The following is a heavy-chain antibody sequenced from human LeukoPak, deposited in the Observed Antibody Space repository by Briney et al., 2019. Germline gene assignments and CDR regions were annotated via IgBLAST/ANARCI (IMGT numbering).Heavy chain of an antibody. CDR3: ARAPPEIGGYYPEYFRH. CDR1: GFTFSSYC. D-gene: IGHD3-22*01. V-gene: IGHV3-74*03. Sequence: GGSLTLSCAASGFTFSSYCMHWVRLAPGKGLVWVSRIKSDCCTKYADSVKVRIPISRDNVKNTLSLQMHSLRAEDTGVYYCARAPPEIGGYYPEYFRHWGQGALVTVSS. J-gene: IGHJ1*01. CDR2: IKSDCCT.